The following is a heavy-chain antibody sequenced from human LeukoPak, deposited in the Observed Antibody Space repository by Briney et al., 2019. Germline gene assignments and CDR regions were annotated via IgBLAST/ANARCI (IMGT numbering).Heavy chain of an antibody. CDR1: GFTFSSYA. D-gene: IGHD6-19*01. Sequence: GGSLRLSCAASGFTFSSYAMSWVRQAPGKGLEWVSAISGSGGSTYYADSVKGRFTISRDNSKNTLYLQMNSLRAEDTTVYYCARGQYSSGSGDFDYWGQGTLVTVSS. V-gene: IGHV3-23*01. CDR3: ARGQYSSGSGDFDY. J-gene: IGHJ4*02. CDR2: ISGSGGST.